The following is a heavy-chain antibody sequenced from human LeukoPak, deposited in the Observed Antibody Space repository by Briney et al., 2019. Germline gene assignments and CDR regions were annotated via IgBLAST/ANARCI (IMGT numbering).Heavy chain of an antibody. CDR1: GGTFSSYA. Sequence: SVKVSCKASGGTFSSYAISWVRQAPGQGLEWMGGVIPIFGTANYAQKFQGRVTITTDESTSTAYMELSSLRSEDTAVYYCARSGYSYGYIHFDYWGQGTLVTVSS. V-gene: IGHV1-69*05. J-gene: IGHJ4*02. CDR3: ARSGYSYGYIHFDY. CDR2: VIPIFGTA. D-gene: IGHD5-18*01.